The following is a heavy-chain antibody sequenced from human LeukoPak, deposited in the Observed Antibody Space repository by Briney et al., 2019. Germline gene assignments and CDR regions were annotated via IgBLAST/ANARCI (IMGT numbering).Heavy chain of an antibody. CDR3: AKDRGSYHPVDFDY. V-gene: IGHV3-33*06. Sequence: GGSLRLSCAASGFTSSSYGMHWVGQAPGKGLEWVAVIWYDGSNKYYADSVKGRFTISRDNSKNTLYLQMNSLRAEDTAVYYCAKDRGSYHPVDFDYWGQGTLVTVSS. CDR2: IWYDGSNK. CDR1: GFTSSSYG. D-gene: IGHD1-26*01. J-gene: IGHJ4*02.